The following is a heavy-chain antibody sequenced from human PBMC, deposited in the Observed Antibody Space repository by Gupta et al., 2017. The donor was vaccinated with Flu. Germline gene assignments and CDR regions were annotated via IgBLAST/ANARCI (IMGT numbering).Heavy chain of an antibody. CDR1: GFTVSSNY. Sequence: EVQLVESGGGLIQPGGSLRLSCAASGFTVSSNYMSWVRQAPGKGLEWVSVIYSGGSTYSADSVKGRFTISRDNSKNTLYLQMNSLRAEDTAVYYCARDRPYCSSASCYKYFYYYMDVWGKGTTVTVSS. J-gene: IGHJ6*03. CDR3: ARDRPYCSSASCYKYFYYYMDV. CDR2: IYSGGST. D-gene: IGHD2-2*02. V-gene: IGHV3-53*01.